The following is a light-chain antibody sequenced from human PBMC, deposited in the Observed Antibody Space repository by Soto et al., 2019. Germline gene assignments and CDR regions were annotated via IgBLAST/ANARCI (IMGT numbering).Light chain of an antibody. Sequence: DIQMTQSPSSLSASVGDRVTITCRASHSVDTYLSWYQHRPGKAPKLLIYSASTLQSGVPPRFSGSGSGTDFTLTISSLQPEDFATYYCQQSFNTLTFGGGTIVDIK. CDR3: QQSFNTLT. V-gene: IGKV1-39*01. CDR1: HSVDTY. CDR2: SAS. J-gene: IGKJ4*01.